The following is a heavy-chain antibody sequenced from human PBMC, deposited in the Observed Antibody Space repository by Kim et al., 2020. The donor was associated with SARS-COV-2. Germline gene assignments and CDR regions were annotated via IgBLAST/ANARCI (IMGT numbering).Heavy chain of an antibody. CDR1: GFTFSSYA. CDR2: ISYDGSNK. Sequence: GGSLRLSCAASGFTFSSYAMHWVRQAPGKGLEWVAVISYDGSNKYYADSVKGRFTISRDNSKNTLYLQMNSLRAEETAVYYCASVMWELEAYYYGMDVWG. CDR3: ASVMWELEAYYYGMDV. V-gene: IGHV3-30*04. D-gene: IGHD1-26*01. J-gene: IGHJ6*01.